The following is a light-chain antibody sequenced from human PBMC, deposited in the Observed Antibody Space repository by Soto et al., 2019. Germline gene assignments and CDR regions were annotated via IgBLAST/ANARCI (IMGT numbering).Light chain of an antibody. V-gene: IGKV1-39*01. Sequence: DIQMTQSPYSLSASVGDRVTITCRASESISNYLNWYQQKPGKAPRLLIHAASSLQSGVPSRFSGSGSGTDFTLTIRSLQPEDFAIYYCHQSYNAPRTFGRGTKVEIK. CDR2: AAS. CDR3: HQSYNAPRT. J-gene: IGKJ1*01. CDR1: ESISNY.